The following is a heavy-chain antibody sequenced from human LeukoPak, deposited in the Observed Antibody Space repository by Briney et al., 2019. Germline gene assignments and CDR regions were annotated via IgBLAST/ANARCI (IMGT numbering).Heavy chain of an antibody. V-gene: IGHV3-11*01. CDR3: ARDRRYYSSGRHYYYYGMDV. CDR1: GFTFSDYY. CDR2: ISSSGSTI. J-gene: IGHJ6*02. Sequence: GGSLRLSCAASGFTFSDYYMSWIRQAPGKGLEWVSYISSSGSTIYYADSVKGRFTISRDNAKNSLYLQMNSLRAEDTAVYYGARDRRYYSSGRHYYYYGMDVWGQGTTVTVSS. D-gene: IGHD1-26*01.